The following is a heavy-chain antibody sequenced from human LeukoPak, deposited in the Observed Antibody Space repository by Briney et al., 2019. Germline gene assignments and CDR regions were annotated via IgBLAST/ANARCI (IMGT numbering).Heavy chain of an antibody. J-gene: IGHJ5*02. Sequence: GGSLRLSCVASGFIFNNFWMSWVRQAPGKGLEWVAKIKYDGSEKYYVDSVKGRFTISRDNAKNTLYLQMNSLRAEDTVVYYCARDYYYDSSGYYSKWYNWFDPWGQGTLVTVSS. V-gene: IGHV3-7*01. D-gene: IGHD3-22*01. CDR2: IKYDGSEK. CDR1: GFIFNNFW. CDR3: ARDYYYDSSGYYSKWYNWFDP.